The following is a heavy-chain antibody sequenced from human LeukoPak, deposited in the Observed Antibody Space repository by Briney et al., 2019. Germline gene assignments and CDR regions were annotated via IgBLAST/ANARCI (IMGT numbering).Heavy chain of an antibody. CDR1: GFTFSSYS. V-gene: IGHV3-21*01. J-gene: IGHJ6*03. CDR3: ARVGSSSWNYYYMDV. Sequence: GGSLRLSCAASGFTFSSYSMNWVRQAPGKGLEWVSSISSSSSYIYYADSVKGRLTISRDNAKNSLYLHMNSLRAEDTAVYYCARVGSSSWNYYYMDVWGKGTTVTVSS. D-gene: IGHD6-13*01. CDR2: ISSSSSYI.